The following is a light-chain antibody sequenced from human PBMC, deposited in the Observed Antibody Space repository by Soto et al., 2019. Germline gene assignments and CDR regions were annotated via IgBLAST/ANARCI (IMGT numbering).Light chain of an antibody. Sequence: SYELTQPPSVSVSPGQTARLTCSGDVLSGQSSYWYQQKPGQAPVLVISTDRERPSGIPERFSASTSGTTVTLTISGVQAEDEADYFCQSADISGSSVFGTGTKLTVL. CDR2: TDR. J-gene: IGLJ1*01. V-gene: IGLV3-25*02. CDR3: QSADISGSSV. CDR1: VLSGQS.